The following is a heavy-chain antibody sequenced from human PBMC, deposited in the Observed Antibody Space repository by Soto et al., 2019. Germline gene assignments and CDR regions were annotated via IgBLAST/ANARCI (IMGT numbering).Heavy chain of an antibody. Sequence: GGSLRLSCAASGFTFSSDWMHWVRQAAGKGLVWVSRINMDGSSTNYADSVKGRFTISRDNAKNTLYLQMNSLRADDTDVYYCARGPRGLYGNDYWGQGALVTVSS. J-gene: IGHJ4*02. V-gene: IGHV3-74*01. CDR1: GFTFSSDW. CDR3: ARGPRGLYGNDY. D-gene: IGHD4-4*01. CDR2: INMDGSST.